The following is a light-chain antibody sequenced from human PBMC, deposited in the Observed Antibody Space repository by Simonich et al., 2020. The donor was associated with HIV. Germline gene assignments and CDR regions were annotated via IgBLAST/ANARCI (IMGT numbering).Light chain of an antibody. J-gene: IGKJ1*01. V-gene: IGKV4-1*01. CDR3: QQYYTTPPT. Sequence: DIVMTQSLDSLAVSLCERATINCTSDQTILYSSNNKNYLAWYQQRPRQPPNLLIYCASTRESGAPDRFSACGSGSDFTLTISSVQAEDVAVYYCQQYYTTPPTFGQGTKVEIK. CDR1: QTILYSSNNKNY. CDR2: CAS.